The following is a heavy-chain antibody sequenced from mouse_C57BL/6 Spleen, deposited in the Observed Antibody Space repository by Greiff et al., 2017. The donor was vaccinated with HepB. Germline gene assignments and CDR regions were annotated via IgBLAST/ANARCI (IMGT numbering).Heavy chain of an antibody. D-gene: IGHD1-1*01. CDR3: TEGSYFAY. CDR2: IDPETGGT. Sequence: QVQLKESGAELVRPGASVTLSCKASGYTFTDYEMHWVKQTPVHGLEWIGAIDPETGGTAYNQKFKGKAILTADKSSSTAYMELRSLTSEDSAVYYCTEGSYFAYWGQGTLVTVSA. V-gene: IGHV1-15*01. CDR1: GYTFTDYE. J-gene: IGHJ3*01.